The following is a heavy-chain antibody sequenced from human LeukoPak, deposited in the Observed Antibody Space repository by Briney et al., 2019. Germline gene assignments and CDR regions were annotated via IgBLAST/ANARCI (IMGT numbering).Heavy chain of an antibody. J-gene: IGHJ4*02. D-gene: IGHD6-19*01. CDR2: INTNSGGP. V-gene: IGHV1-2*02. CDR1: GYTFTSYA. Sequence: ASVKVSCKASGYTFTSYAMNWVRQAPGQGLEWMGWINTNSGGPSYPQKFQGRVTMTRDTSSSTAYMELSRLRFDDSAVYYCARGREVAGTVSYWGQGTLVTVSS. CDR3: ARGREVAGTVSY.